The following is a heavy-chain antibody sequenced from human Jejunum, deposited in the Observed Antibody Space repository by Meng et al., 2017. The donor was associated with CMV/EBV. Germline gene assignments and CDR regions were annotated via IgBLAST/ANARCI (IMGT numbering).Heavy chain of an antibody. V-gene: IGHV3-74*01. CDR1: YW. D-gene: IGHD3-22*01. J-gene: IGHJ3*02. CDR2: SNYDGTVT. CDR3: ARGAYYSDSPDYQNPDAFDI. Sequence: YWKHWLRQSAGKGLVWVSRSNYDGTVTNYADSVEGRFTISRDNGRNTLYLQMDSLRAEDTAVYYCARGAYYSDSPDYQNPDAFDIWGQGKMVTVSS.